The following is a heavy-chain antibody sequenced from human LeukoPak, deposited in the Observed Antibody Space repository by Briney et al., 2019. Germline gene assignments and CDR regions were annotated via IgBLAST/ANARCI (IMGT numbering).Heavy chain of an antibody. CDR2: IRSDGST. V-gene: IGHV3-53*01. CDR1: GFTFSHFW. D-gene: IGHD1-26*01. Sequence: GGSLRLSCAASGFTFSHFWMSWVRQAPGKGLEWVSVIRSDGSTNHADSVKGRFTISRDNSKNTLYLQMNNLRAEDTAMYYCAREMYSGMYNDAFDIWGQGTKVTVSS. J-gene: IGHJ3*02. CDR3: AREMYSGMYNDAFDI.